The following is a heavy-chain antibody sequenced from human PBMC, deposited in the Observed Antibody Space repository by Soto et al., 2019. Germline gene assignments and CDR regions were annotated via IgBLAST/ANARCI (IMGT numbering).Heavy chain of an antibody. V-gene: IGHV4-34*01. D-gene: IGHD2-21*01. CDR3: GRESEGDFDY. CDR1: GGSFSGYY. J-gene: IGHJ4*02. Sequence: SETLSLTCAVYGGSFSGYYWSWIRQPPGKGLEWIGEINHSGSTNYNPSLKSRVTISVDTSKNQFSLKLSSVTAADTAVYYCGRESEGDFDYWGQGTLVTVSS. CDR2: INHSGST.